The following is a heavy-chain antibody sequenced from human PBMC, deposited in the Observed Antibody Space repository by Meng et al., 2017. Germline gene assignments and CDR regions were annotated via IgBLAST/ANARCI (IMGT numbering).Heavy chain of an antibody. D-gene: IGHD5-12*01. Sequence: GESLKISCAASGFTFSSYGMHWVRQAPGKGLEWVAVIWYDGSNKYYADSVEGRFTISRDNSKNTLYLQMNSLRAEDTAVYYCARDRYSGLSPDFDYWGQGTLVTVSS. CDR3: ARDRYSGLSPDFDY. CDR2: IWYDGSNK. J-gene: IGHJ4*02. V-gene: IGHV3-33*01. CDR1: GFTFSSYG.